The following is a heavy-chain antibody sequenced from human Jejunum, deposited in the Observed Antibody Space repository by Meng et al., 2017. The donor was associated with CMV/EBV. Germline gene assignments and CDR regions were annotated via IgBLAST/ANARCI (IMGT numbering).Heavy chain of an antibody. CDR3: ARDYRRGDGSG. CDR2: ITSSSTYI. J-gene: IGHJ4*02. CDR1: GFTFRTYT. V-gene: IGHV3-21*01. D-gene: IGHD2-21*02. Sequence: AASGFTFRTYTMNWVRQAPGKGLGWVSSITSSSTYIYYADSAKGRLTISRENAKNSLYLQMNSLRADDTAVYYCARDYRRGDGSGWGQGTLVTVSS.